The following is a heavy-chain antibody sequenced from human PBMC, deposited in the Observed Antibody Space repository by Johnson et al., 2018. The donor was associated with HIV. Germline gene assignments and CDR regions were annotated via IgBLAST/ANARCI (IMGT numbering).Heavy chain of an antibody. CDR3: ARERGYSSVLWKLSEAAFDI. J-gene: IGHJ3*02. Sequence: VQLVESGGGLVQPGGSLTLSCAASGFTFSNYWMNWVRQAPGKGLEWVANINQDGTEKYYADSMRGRFTISRDNTKNSLYLEMNSLRAEDTAVYYCARERGYSSVLWKLSEAAFDIWGQGTMVTVSS. V-gene: IGHV3-7*01. CDR1: GFTFSNYW. CDR2: INQDGTEK. D-gene: IGHD6-19*01.